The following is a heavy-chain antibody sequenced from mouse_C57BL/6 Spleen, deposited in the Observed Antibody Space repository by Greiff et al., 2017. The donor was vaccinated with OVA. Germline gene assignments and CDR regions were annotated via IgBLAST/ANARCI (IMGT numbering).Heavy chain of an antibody. D-gene: IGHD2-1*01. CDR3: ARRYGNYGDWYFDV. Sequence: EVKLMESGGGLVKPGGSLKLSCAASGFTFSSYAMSWVRQTPEKRLEWVATISDGGSYTYYPDNVKGRFTISRDNAKNNLYLQMSHLKSEDTAMYYCARRYGNYGDWYFDVWGTGTTVTVSS. CDR2: ISDGGSYT. CDR1: GFTFSSYA. J-gene: IGHJ1*03. V-gene: IGHV5-4*03.